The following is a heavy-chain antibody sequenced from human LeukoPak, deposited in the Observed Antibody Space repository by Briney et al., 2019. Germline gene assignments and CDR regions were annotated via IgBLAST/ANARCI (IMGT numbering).Heavy chain of an antibody. Sequence: PSETLSLTCTVSGGSISSSNYYWGWIRQPPGKGLEWIGNIYYSGSTYYNPSFKSRLTISVDTSKNQFSLKLSSVTAADTAVYYCARYVPVKTGTTRSSFDFWGQGTLVTVSS. CDR3: ARYVPVKTGTTRSSFDF. CDR1: GGSISSSNYY. D-gene: IGHD1-1*01. V-gene: IGHV4-39*01. J-gene: IGHJ4*02. CDR2: IYYSGST.